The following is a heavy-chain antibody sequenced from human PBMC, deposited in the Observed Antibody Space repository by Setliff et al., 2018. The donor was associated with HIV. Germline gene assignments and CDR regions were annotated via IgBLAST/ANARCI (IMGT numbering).Heavy chain of an antibody. J-gene: IGHJ4*02. CDR1: GGSISSGGYY. CDR3: ARDNRGYSYGWLFDY. CDR2: INTSGST. D-gene: IGHD5-18*01. V-gene: IGHV4-61*02. Sequence: PSETLSLTCTVSGGSISSGGYYWSWIRQPAGKGLEWIGRINTSGSTNCNPSLKSRVTTSVDTSNNQFSLKLSSVTAADTAVYYCARDNRGYSYGWLFDYWGQGTLVTVSS.